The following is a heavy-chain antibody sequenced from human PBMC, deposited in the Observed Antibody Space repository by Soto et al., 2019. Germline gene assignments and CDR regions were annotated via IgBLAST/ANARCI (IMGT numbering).Heavy chain of an antibody. CDR3: TTGRGGSAYVPGAY. D-gene: IGHD2-8*02. Sequence: EVQLVESGGGLVKPGGSLRLSCAASGLSFTSAWMNWVRQNPGKGLEWVGRIKTNIDGGATDYSAPVKGRFTLSRDDSKDTVYLQMNSLKTEDTAVYYCTTGRGGSAYVPGAYWGQGALVTVSS. V-gene: IGHV3-15*07. CDR2: IKTNIDGGAT. J-gene: IGHJ4*02. CDR1: GLSFTSAW.